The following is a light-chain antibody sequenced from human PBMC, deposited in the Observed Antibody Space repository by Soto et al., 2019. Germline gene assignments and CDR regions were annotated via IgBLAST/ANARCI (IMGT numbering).Light chain of an antibody. CDR2: DAS. Sequence: DIQMTQSPSSLPASVGDRVTISFQASQDISNYLNWYQQKPGKAPKLLIYDASSLESGVPSRFSGSGSGTEFTLTISSLQPDDFATYYCQQYYTYSWTFGQGTKVDIK. J-gene: IGKJ1*01. CDR1: QDISNY. CDR3: QQYYTYSWT. V-gene: IGKV1-33*01.